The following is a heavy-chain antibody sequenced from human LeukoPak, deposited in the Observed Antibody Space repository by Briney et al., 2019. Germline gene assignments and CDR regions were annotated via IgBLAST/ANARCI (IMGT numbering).Heavy chain of an antibody. V-gene: IGHV4-30-4*02. CDR1: GGSISSGDYY. D-gene: IGHD3-10*01. J-gene: IGHJ4*02. CDR3: ARGQRGGLIIPFDY. Sequence: PSETLSLTCTVSGGSISSGDYYWSWIRQPPGKGLEWIGYIYYSGSTYYNPSLKSRVTILVDTSKNQFSLRLSSVTAADTAVYYCARGQRGGLIIPFDYWGQGTLVTVSS. CDR2: IYYSGST.